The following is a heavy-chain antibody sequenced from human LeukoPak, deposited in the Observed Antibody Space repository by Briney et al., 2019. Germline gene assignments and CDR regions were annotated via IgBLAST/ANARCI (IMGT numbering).Heavy chain of an antibody. J-gene: IGHJ5*02. D-gene: IGHD5-12*01. CDR2: MYTSGSA. CDR3: ERDKEEGYANFDP. V-gene: IGHV4-4*07. Sequence: PSETLSLTCTVSGGSISSHYWSWIRQPAGKGLEWIGRMYTSGSANYSPSLKSRVTMSVDTSKKQISLKLSSVTAADTAVYYCERDKEEGYANFDPWGQGISVTVSS. CDR1: GGSISSHY.